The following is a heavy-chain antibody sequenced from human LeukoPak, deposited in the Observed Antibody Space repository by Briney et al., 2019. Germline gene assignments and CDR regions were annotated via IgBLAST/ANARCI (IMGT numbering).Heavy chain of an antibody. J-gene: IGHJ5*02. CDR3: ARDLRYQLLFEGENWFDP. Sequence: PGGSLRLSCAGSGFTFNTYWMSWVRQAPGKGLEWVANIKQDGSEKYYVDSVKGRFTISRDNTKNSLYLQMNSLRAEDTAVYYCARDLRYQLLFEGENWFDPWGQGTLVTVSS. CDR2: IKQDGSEK. V-gene: IGHV3-7*01. CDR1: GFTFNTYW. D-gene: IGHD2-2*01.